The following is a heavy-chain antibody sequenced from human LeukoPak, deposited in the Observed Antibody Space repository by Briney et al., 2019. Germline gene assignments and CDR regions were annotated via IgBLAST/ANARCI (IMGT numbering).Heavy chain of an antibody. Sequence: GGSLRLSCAASGFGFDDYGMSWVRQAPGKGLEWVSGISGSGDSTYYADSVKGRFTIFRDNSKNTLYLQMNSLRAEDTAVYYCARRSGIAVAGAFDYWGQGTMVTVSS. CDR1: GFGFDDYG. V-gene: IGHV3-23*01. J-gene: IGHJ4*03. CDR3: ARRSGIAVAGAFDY. D-gene: IGHD6-19*01. CDR2: ISGSGDST.